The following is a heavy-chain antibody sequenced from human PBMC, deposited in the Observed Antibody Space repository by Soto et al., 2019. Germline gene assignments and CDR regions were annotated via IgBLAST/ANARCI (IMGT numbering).Heavy chain of an antibody. CDR1: GGSISSYY. J-gene: IGHJ4*02. D-gene: IGHD3-3*01. Sequence: SETLSLTCTVSGGSISSYYWSWIRQPPGKGLEWIGYIYYSGSTNYNPSLKSRVTISVDTSKNQFSLKLSSVTAADTAVYYCARQARNFWSGYSSPRGGFDYWGQGTLVTVSS. V-gene: IGHV4-59*08. CDR2: IYYSGST. CDR3: ARQARNFWSGYSSPRGGFDY.